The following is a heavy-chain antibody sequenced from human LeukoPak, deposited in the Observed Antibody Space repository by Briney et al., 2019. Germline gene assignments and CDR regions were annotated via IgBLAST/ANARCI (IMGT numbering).Heavy chain of an antibody. J-gene: IGHJ4*02. D-gene: IGHD3-3*01. CDR2: INPNSGGT. CDR3: ARKTYYDFWSGYYTGPNYFDY. Sequence: ASVKVSCKASGYTFTGYYMHWVRQAPGQGLEWMGWINPNSGGTNYAQKFQGRVTMTRDTSISTAYMELSRLRSDDTAVYYCARKTYYDFWSGYYTGPNYFDYWGQGTLVTVSS. V-gene: IGHV1-2*02. CDR1: GYTFTGYY.